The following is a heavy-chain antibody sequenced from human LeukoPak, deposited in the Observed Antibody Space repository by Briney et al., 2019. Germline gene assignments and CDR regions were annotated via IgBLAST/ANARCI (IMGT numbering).Heavy chain of an antibody. CDR3: AKDTSIGKYCTNGVCSPFDY. V-gene: IGHV3-53*01. Sequence: PGGSLRLSCAASGFIVSSNYMSWVRQAPGQGLEWVSVISDSGDYTSYADSVRGRFTISRDNSRNTLYLQMISLRPEDTAVYYCAKDTSIGKYCTNGVCSPFDYWGQGTLVAVSS. J-gene: IGHJ4*02. D-gene: IGHD2-8*01. CDR1: GFIVSSNY. CDR2: ISDSGDYT.